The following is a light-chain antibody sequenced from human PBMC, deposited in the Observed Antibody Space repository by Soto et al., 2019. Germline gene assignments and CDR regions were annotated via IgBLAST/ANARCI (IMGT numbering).Light chain of an antibody. CDR1: QSLLHSNGYNY. V-gene: IGKV2-28*01. CDR2: LGS. J-gene: IGKJ5*01. Sequence: DIVMTQSPLSLPVTPGEPASISCRSSQSLLHSNGYNYLDWYLQKPGQSPQLLIYLGSNRASGVPGRFSGSGSGTDFTLKISRVEAEDVGVFYCMQALQTPITFGQGTRLEIE. CDR3: MQALQTPIT.